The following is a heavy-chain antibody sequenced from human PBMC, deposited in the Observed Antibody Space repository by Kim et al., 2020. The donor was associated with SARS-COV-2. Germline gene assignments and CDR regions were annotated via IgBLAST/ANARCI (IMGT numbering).Heavy chain of an antibody. CDR1: EFTFGSYW. J-gene: IGHJ3*01. Sequence: GGSLRLSCTASEFTFGSYWMNWVRQAPGKGLEWVANIKKDGSEKYYVDSVKGRFTISRDNAKNSLYLQMNSLRAEDTAVYYCASPFPWGQGTMVTVSS. V-gene: IGHV3-7*01. CDR2: IKKDGSEK. CDR3: ASPFP.